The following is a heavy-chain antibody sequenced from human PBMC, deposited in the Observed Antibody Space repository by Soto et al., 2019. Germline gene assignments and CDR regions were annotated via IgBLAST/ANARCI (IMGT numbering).Heavy chain of an antibody. D-gene: IGHD3-22*01. CDR3: ARVADYYDRSGAIDY. CDR2: ISYDGSNK. V-gene: IGHV3-30-3*01. CDR1: GFTFSSYA. Sequence: QVQLVESGGGVVQPGRSLRLSCAASGFTFSSYAMHWVRQAPGKGLEWVAVISYDGSNKYYADSVKGRFTISRDNSKNTLYLEMNSLRAEDTAVYYCARVADYYDRSGAIDYWGQGTLVTVSS. J-gene: IGHJ4*02.